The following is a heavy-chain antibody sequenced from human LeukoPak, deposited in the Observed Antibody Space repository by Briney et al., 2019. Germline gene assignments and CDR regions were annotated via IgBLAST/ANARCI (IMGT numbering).Heavy chain of an antibody. J-gene: IGHJ4*02. CDR3: AKDPYSSGWFSFDY. CDR1: GFTFSSYS. Sequence: GGSLRLSCAASGFTFSSYSMNWVRQAPGKGLEWVSAISGSGGSTYYADSVKGRFTISRDNSKNTLYLQMNSLRAEDTAVYYCAKDPYSSGWFSFDYWGQGTLVTVSS. D-gene: IGHD6-19*01. CDR2: ISGSGGST. V-gene: IGHV3-23*01.